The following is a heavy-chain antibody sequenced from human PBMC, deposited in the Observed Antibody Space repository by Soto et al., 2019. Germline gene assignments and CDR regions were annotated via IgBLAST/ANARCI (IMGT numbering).Heavy chain of an antibody. J-gene: IGHJ4*02. V-gene: IGHV3-15*01. CDR3: TTGDY. CDR2: IKSKSAGGTI. CDR1: GFMFTSAF. Sequence: EVQLVESGGGLVKPGGSLRLSCAASGFMFTSAFMRWVRQTPGKGLEWVARIKSKSAGGTIDYPAPVKGRFTILRDDYENTVSLQKNRLKAADTALYYCTTGDYWGQGILVTVSS.